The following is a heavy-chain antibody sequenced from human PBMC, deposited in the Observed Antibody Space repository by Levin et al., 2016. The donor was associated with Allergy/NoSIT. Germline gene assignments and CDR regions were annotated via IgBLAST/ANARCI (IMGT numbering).Heavy chain of an antibody. Sequence: WIRQPPGKGLEWIASIHHSGVIYYNPSLKSRVTLSVDTSKNQFSLRLTSVTAADTAIYYCSRHVPPTFYHNYYGLDVWGQGTTVTVSS. CDR2: IHHSGVI. J-gene: IGHJ6*02. D-gene: IGHD3-16*02. V-gene: IGHV4-39*01. CDR3: SRHVPPTFYHNYYGLDV.